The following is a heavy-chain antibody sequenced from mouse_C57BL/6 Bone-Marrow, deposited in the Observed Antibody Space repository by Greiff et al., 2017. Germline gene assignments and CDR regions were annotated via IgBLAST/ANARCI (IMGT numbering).Heavy chain of an antibody. CDR1: GYAFSSSW. V-gene: IGHV1-82*01. CDR2: IYPGDGDT. J-gene: IGHJ1*03. CDR3: ARDGFHWYFDV. D-gene: IGHD2-3*01. Sequence: QVQLQQSGPELVKPGASVKISCKASGYAFSSSWMNWVKQRPGKGLEWIGRIYPGDGDTNYNGKFKGKATMNADKSSSTAYMQLRSLTSEDSAVYYCARDGFHWYFDVWGRGTTVTVSS.